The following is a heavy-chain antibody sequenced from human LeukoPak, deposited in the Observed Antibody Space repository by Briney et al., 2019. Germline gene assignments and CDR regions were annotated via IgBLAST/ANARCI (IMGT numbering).Heavy chain of an antibody. D-gene: IGHD7-27*01. CDR3: ARGNWGPDY. CDR2: IDGSGRTI. V-gene: IGHV3-11*04. J-gene: IGHJ4*02. Sequence: GGSLRLSCAASGFTFSDYYMSWMRQAPGKGLEWVAHIDGSGRTIYYIDSVKGRFTISRDNARNSLYLQMNSLGAEDTAVYYCARGNWGPDYWGQGTLVTVSS. CDR1: GFTFSDYY.